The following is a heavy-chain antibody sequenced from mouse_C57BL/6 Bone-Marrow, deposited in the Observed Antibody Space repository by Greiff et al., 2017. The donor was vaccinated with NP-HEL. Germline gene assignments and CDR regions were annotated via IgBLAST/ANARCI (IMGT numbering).Heavy chain of an antibody. Sequence: QVQLQQSGAELVRPGTSVKMSCKASGYTFTNYWIGWAKQRPGHGLEWIGDIYPGGGYTNYNEKFKGKAPLTADKSSSTAYMQFSSLTSEDSAIYYCASHYYGREWYFDVWGTGTTVTVSS. CDR1: GYTFTNYW. D-gene: IGHD1-1*01. CDR3: ASHYYGREWYFDV. V-gene: IGHV1-63*01. CDR2: IYPGGGYT. J-gene: IGHJ1*03.